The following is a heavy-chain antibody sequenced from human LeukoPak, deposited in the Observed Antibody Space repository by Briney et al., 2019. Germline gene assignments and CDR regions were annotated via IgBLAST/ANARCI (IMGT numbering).Heavy chain of an antibody. V-gene: IGHV4-38-2*01. CDR2: IYHSGST. CDR3: ARYSGYAGHIDY. J-gene: IGHJ4*02. CDR1: GYSISSGYY. Sequence: SETLSLTCAVSGYSISSGYYWGWIRQPPGEGLEWIGSIYHSGSTYYNPSLKRRVTISVETSKNQFSLKMRSVTAADTAVYYCARYSGYAGHIDYWGQGTLVTVSS. D-gene: IGHD5-12*01.